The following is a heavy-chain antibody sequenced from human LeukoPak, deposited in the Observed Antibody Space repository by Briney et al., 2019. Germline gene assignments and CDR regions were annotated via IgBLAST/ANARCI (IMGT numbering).Heavy chain of an antibody. Sequence: PSETLSLTCAVSGGSISSSNWWSWIRQPPGKGLEWIGEIHHSGSTNYTPSLKSRVTISVDTSKIQFSLQLTSVTAADTAVYYCARSRGWLQSHPLDYWGQGTLVTVSS. V-gene: IGHV4-4*02. J-gene: IGHJ4*02. CDR2: IHHSGST. CDR1: GGSISSSNW. CDR3: ARSRGWLQSHPLDY. D-gene: IGHD5-24*01.